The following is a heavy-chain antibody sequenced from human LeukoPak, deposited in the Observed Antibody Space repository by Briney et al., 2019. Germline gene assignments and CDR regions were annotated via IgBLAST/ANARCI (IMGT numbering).Heavy chain of an antibody. Sequence: PGGSLRLSCAASGVSFSTHWMHWVRRAPGKGLVWVSRIKSDGGSTTYADSVEGRFTISRDNAKNTLYLQMNSLRAEDTAVYYCARDRFYGMDVWGQGTTVTVSS. V-gene: IGHV3-74*03. CDR2: IKSDGGST. CDR3: ARDRFYGMDV. CDR1: GVSFSTHW. J-gene: IGHJ6*02.